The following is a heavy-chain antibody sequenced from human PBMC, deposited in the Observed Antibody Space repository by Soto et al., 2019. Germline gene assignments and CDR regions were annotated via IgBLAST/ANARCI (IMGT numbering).Heavy chain of an antibody. CDR1: RFTFSSYG. Sequence: GGSLRLSCAASRFTFSSYGMHWVRQAPGKGLEWVAVISYDGSNKYYADSVKGRFTISRDNSKNTLYLQMNSLRAEDTAVYYCAKGVVFDEPFPDYFDYWGQGTLVTVSS. CDR2: ISYDGSNK. CDR3: AKGVVFDEPFPDYFDY. V-gene: IGHV3-30*18. D-gene: IGHD2-2*01. J-gene: IGHJ4*02.